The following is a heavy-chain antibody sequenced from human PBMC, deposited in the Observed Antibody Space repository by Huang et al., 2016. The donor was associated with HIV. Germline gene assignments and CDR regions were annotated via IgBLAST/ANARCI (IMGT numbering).Heavy chain of an antibody. CDR3: AKGGSAAAVLDF. CDR2: ISYDGKTK. Sequence: QVQLVESGGGVVQPGRSLRISCAASGFTFSRYGMHWVRQAPGKGLEWVAVISYDGKTKYYADSVKGRFSISRDNSKTTVYLQLNRLRVEDTAVYYCAKGGSAAAVLDFWGQGTLVTVSS. V-gene: IGHV3-30*18. D-gene: IGHD6-13*01. CDR1: GFTFSRYG. J-gene: IGHJ4*02.